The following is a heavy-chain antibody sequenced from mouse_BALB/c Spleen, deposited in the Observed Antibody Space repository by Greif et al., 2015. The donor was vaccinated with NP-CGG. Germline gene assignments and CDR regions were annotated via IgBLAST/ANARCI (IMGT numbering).Heavy chain of an antibody. CDR2: ISNGGGST. V-gene: IGHV5-12-2*01. CDR1: GFTFSSYI. Sequence: EVKLVESGGGLVQPGGSLKLSCAASGFTFSSYIMSWVRQTPEKRLEWVAYISNGGGSTYYPDTVKGRFTISRDNAKNTLYLQMSSLKSEDTAMYYCARIDGYYFDYWGQGTTLTVSS. D-gene: IGHD1-2*01. CDR3: ARIDGYYFDY. J-gene: IGHJ2*01.